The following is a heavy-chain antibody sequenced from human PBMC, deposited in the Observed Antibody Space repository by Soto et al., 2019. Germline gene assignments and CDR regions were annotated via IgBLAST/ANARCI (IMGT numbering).Heavy chain of an antibody. CDR3: ARLKGGWDSEWFFDN. CDR1: RYTFTTYW. D-gene: IGHD3-3*01. CDR2: ILPGDSDP. V-gene: IGHV5-51*01. Sequence: GESLKISCTGSRYTFTTYWIAWVRQMPGKGLKWMGIILPGDSDPRYSPSFQDQITISADKSITTAYPQWSSLKASDSAIYYCARLKGGWDSEWFFDNWGQGTLVTVS. J-gene: IGHJ4*02.